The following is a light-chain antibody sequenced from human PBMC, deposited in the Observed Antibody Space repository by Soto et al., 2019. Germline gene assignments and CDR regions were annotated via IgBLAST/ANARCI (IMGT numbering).Light chain of an antibody. CDR1: RTVSNI. J-gene: IGKJ4*01. CDR2: GAS. CDR3: QQYYHWPVT. Sequence: EILMTQSPDTLSVSPGESVTLSCGASRTVSNILDWYQHKPGQAPRLLISGASTGATGIPPRFRGSGYGTELTITVDTMKYEDIAIYYCQQYYHWPVTFGGGTKVDIK. V-gene: IGKV3-15*01.